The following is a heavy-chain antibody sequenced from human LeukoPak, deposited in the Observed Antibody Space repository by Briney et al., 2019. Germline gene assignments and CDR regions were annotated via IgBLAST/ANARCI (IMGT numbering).Heavy chain of an antibody. D-gene: IGHD3-10*01. Sequence: ASVKVSCKASGYTFTSYYMHRVRQAPGQVLEWMGIINPSGGSTSYAQKFQGRVTMTRDTSTSTVYMELSSLRSEDTAVYYCARLGGSRGKHDYWGQGTLVTVSS. CDR3: ARLGGSRGKHDY. CDR2: INPSGGST. J-gene: IGHJ4*02. V-gene: IGHV1-46*01. CDR1: GYTFTSYY.